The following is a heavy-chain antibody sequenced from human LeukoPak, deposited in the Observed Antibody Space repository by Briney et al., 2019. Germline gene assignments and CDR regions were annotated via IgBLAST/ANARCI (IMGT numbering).Heavy chain of an antibody. J-gene: IGHJ4*02. Sequence: GGSLRLSCAASGFTFDDYAMHWVRQAPGKGLEWVALISGDGGSTDYVDSVKGRFTISRDNSKSSLYLQMNSLRTEDTALYYCAKDGPHISGYYDYWGQGTLVTVSS. CDR3: AKDGPHISGYYDY. CDR2: ISGDGGST. CDR1: GFTFDDYA. V-gene: IGHV3-43*02. D-gene: IGHD3-22*01.